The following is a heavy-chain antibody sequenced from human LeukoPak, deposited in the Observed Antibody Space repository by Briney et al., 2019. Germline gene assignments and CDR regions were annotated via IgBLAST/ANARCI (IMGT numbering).Heavy chain of an antibody. D-gene: IGHD4-17*01. V-gene: IGHV3-74*01. CDR3: ARDLDYGDYHFDY. Sequence: GGSLRLSCAASGFTFSNYWMHWVRQAPGKGLVWVSRINSDGSSTNYADSVKGRFTISRDNANNTLYLQMSSLRAGDTAVYYCARDLDYGDYHFDYWGQGALVTVSS. J-gene: IGHJ4*02. CDR2: INSDGSST. CDR1: GFTFSNYW.